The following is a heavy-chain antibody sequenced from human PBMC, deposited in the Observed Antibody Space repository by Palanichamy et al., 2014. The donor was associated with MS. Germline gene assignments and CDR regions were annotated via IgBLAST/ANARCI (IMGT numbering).Heavy chain of an antibody. CDR1: GYRFTGSF. CDR3: ARDRGGLVDNYGMDV. CDR2: INPSGGST. D-gene: IGHD3/OR15-3a*01. Sequence: QVQLVQSGAEVKKPEASVKVSCKASGYRFTGSFMQWVRQAPGQGLEWMGTINPSGGSTSYAQKFQGRVTMTRDTSTSTVHMELTSLRFEDTAVYYCARDRGGLVDNYGMDVWGQGTTVTVSS. V-gene: IGHV1-46*01. J-gene: IGHJ6*02.